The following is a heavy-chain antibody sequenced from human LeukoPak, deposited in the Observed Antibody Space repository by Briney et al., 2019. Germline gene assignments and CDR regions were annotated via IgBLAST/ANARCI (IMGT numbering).Heavy chain of an antibody. CDR3: ARALKVGATMGYFDY. CDR1: GYTFTDYY. CDR2: INPNSGET. V-gene: IGHV1-2*02. Sequence: ASVKVSCKTSGYTFTDYYIHWVRQAPGQGLEWMGWINPNSGETNSAQKFQGRVTMTGDTSINTAYMELSRVTSDDTAVYYCARALKVGATMGYFDYWGQGTLVTVSS. D-gene: IGHD1-26*01. J-gene: IGHJ4*02.